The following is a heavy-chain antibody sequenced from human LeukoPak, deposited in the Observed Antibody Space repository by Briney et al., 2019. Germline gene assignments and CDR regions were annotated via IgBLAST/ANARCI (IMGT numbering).Heavy chain of an antibody. V-gene: IGHV4-61*02. Sequence: PSETLSLTCTVSGGSISSGSYYWSWIRQPAGKGLEWIGRIYTSGSTNYNPSLKSRVTISVDTSKNQFSLKLSSVTAADTAVYYCARDVRGELWGSRRVYWFDPWGQGTPVTVSS. CDR2: IYTSGST. J-gene: IGHJ5*02. D-gene: IGHD3-10*02. CDR1: GGSISSGSYY. CDR3: ARDVRGELWGSRRVYWFDP.